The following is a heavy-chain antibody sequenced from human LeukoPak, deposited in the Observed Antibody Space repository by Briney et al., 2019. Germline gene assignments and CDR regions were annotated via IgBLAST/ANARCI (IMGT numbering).Heavy chain of an antibody. CDR3: VNLGYSD. CDR2: IKNDGSDK. V-gene: IGHV3-7*01. CDR1: GFSFSAAW. Sequence: GGSLGLSCEASGFSFSAAWMTWVRQAPGKGLEWMATIKNDGSDKYYVDSVKGRFTLSRDNAKNSVYLQMNSLRVEDTAVYYCVNLGYSDGGQGTLVTVSS. J-gene: IGHJ4*02. D-gene: IGHD5-12*01.